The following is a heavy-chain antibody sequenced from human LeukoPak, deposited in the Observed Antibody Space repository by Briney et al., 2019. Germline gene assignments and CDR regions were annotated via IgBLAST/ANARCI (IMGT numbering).Heavy chain of an antibody. J-gene: IGHJ3*02. Sequence: PGGSLRLSCAASGFTFSNHGMNWVRQAPGKGLEWVSYISSSGSTIYYADSVKGRFTISRDNAKNSLYLQMNSLRAEDTAVYYCARETTYGDYDHRAFDIWGQGTMVTVSS. D-gene: IGHD4-17*01. V-gene: IGHV3-48*04. CDR1: GFTFSNHG. CDR3: ARETTYGDYDHRAFDI. CDR2: ISSSGSTI.